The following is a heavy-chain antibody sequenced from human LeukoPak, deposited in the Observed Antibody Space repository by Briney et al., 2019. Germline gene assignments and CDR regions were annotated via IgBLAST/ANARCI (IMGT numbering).Heavy chain of an antibody. CDR3: ARGEQQLALYYYYYMDV. CDR2: INHSGST. J-gene: IGHJ6*03. V-gene: IGHV4-34*01. D-gene: IGHD6-13*01. CDR1: GGSFSGYY. Sequence: SETLSLTCAVYGGSFSGYYWSWIRQPPGKGLEWIGEINHSGSTNYNPSLKSRVTISVDTSKNQFSLKLSSVTAADTAVYYCARGEQQLALYYYYYMDVWGKGTTVTVSS.